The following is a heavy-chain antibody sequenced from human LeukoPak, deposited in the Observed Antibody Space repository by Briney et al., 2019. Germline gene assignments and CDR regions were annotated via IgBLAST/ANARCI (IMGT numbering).Heavy chain of an antibody. D-gene: IGHD3-10*01. Sequence: GGSLRLSCAASGFTFSSYAMSWVRQAPGKGLEWVSAISGSGGSTYYADSVKGRFTISRDNSKNTLYLQMNSLRAEDTAVYYCAKPLGTMVRGVIIFRRPTPYYSDYWGQGTLVTVSS. CDR1: GFTFSSYA. J-gene: IGHJ4*02. CDR2: ISGSGGST. V-gene: IGHV3-23*01. CDR3: AKPLGTMVRGVIIFRRPTPYYSDY.